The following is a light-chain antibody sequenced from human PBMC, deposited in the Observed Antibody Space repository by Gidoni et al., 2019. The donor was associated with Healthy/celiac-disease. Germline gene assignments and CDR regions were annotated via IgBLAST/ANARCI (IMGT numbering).Light chain of an antibody. Sequence: DIQITQSPSSVSASVGDRVTITCRASQVISSWLAWYQQKPGKAPKLLIYAASSLQSGVPSRFSGSGSGTDFTLTISSLQPEDFATYYCQQANSFPYTFXQXTKLEIK. CDR2: AAS. CDR1: QVISSW. CDR3: QQANSFPYT. V-gene: IGKV1-12*01. J-gene: IGKJ2*01.